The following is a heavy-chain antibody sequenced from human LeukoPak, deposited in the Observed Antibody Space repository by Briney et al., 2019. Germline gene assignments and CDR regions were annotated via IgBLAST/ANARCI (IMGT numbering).Heavy chain of an antibody. Sequence: GGSLRLSCAASGFTFSSYSMNWVRQSPGKGLDWVSSISSSSRYIYYADSVKGRFTISRDNAKNSLYLQMDSLRAEDTAVYYCARDVGTPYDFYHWGQGTLVTVSS. J-gene: IGHJ4*02. CDR2: ISSSSRYI. V-gene: IGHV3-21*01. CDR1: GFTFSSYS. CDR3: ARDVGTPYDFYH. D-gene: IGHD3-3*01.